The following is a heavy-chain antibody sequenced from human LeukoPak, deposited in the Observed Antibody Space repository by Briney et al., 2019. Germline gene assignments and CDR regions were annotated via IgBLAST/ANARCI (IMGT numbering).Heavy chain of an antibody. CDR1: GFTFSSYW. CDR2: IKQDGVEK. CDR3: TREKEMVRGGNYYYMDV. J-gene: IGHJ6*03. Sequence: GGSLRLSCAASGFTFSSYWMSWVRQAPGKGLEWVANIKQDGVEKYYVDSVKGRFTISRDNAKNLLYLQMNSLRAEDTAVYYCTREKEMVRGGNYYYMDVWGKGTTVTVSS. D-gene: IGHD3-10*01. V-gene: IGHV3-7*01.